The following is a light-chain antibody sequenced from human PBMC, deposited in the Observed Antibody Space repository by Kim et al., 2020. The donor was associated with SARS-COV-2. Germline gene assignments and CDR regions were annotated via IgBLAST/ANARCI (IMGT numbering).Light chain of an antibody. V-gene: IGLV3-1*01. CDR3: QAWDSSTYVV. CDR2: QDS. J-gene: IGLJ2*01. Sequence: SPGQTARTTCSGDKLGDKYACWYQQKPGQSPVLVIYQDSKRPSGIPERFSGSNSGNTATLTISGTQAMDEADYYCQAWDSSTYVVFGGGTQLTVL. CDR1: KLGDKY.